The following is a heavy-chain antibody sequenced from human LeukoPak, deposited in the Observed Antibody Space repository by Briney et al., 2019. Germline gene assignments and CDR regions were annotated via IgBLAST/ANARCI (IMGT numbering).Heavy chain of an antibody. J-gene: IGHJ5*02. CDR3: ARLYYDTSGQFYNWFDP. CDR1: GYSFTSYW. D-gene: IGHD3-22*01. Sequence: PGESLKISCKGSGYSFTSYWIGWVRQMPGKGLEWMGVIYPGDSDTRYSPSFQGQVTISADKSINTAYLQWSSLRASDTAIYYCARLYYDTSGQFYNWFDPWGQGTLVTVSS. V-gene: IGHV5-51*01. CDR2: IYPGDSDT.